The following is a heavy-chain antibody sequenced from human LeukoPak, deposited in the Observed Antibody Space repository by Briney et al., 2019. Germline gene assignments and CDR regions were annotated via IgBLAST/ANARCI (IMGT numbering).Heavy chain of an antibody. Sequence: GASVKVSCKASGFTFTSSAMQWVRQARGQRLEWIGWIVVGSGNTNYAQRFQERVTITRDMSTSTAYMELSSLRSEDTAVYYCARDRTGRNTAQDDYWGQGTLVTVSS. V-gene: IGHV1-58*02. J-gene: IGHJ4*02. CDR1: GFTFTSSA. D-gene: IGHD5-18*01. CDR2: IVVGSGNT. CDR3: ARDRTGRNTAQDDY.